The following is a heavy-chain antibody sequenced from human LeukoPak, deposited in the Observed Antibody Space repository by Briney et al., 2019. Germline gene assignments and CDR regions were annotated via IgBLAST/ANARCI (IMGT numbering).Heavy chain of an antibody. V-gene: IGHV3-48*02. J-gene: IGHJ1*01. CDR3: ARDRDPGGYQGEPGEY. CDR1: GFTFSSYS. CDR2: ISSSGSTR. D-gene: IGHD5-12*01. Sequence: PGGSLRLSCAASGFTFSSYSMNWGRQAPGKGQEWISYISSSGSTRNYADSVKGRFTISRDSAKNSLYLQMNSMRDAAKAVYYCARDRDPGGYQGEPGEYCGQGTLVPVSS.